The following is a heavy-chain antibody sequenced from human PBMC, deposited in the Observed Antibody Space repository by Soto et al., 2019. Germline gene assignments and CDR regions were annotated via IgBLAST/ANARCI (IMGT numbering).Heavy chain of an antibody. Sequence: GGSLRLSCAVAGYTFGSHWMHWVRQAPGKGLEWVSRMNSDGSIINYADSVKGRFTVSRDNAKNTLYLQMNSLRVEDRAVYYCATAEVDYWGPGTLVTVSS. J-gene: IGHJ4*02. CDR1: GYTFGSHW. CDR2: MNSDGSII. V-gene: IGHV3-74*01. CDR3: ATAEVDY.